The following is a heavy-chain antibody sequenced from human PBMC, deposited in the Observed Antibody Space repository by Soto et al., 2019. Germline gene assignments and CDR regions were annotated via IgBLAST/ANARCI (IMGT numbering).Heavy chain of an antibody. CDR3: ARMGDVPYYYYGMDV. J-gene: IGHJ6*02. D-gene: IGHD3-16*01. CDR1: GYTFTTYG. CDR2: INGYNGNA. V-gene: IGHV1-18*01. Sequence: QVQLVQSGAEVKKPGASVTVSCKASGYTFTTYGVSWVRQAPGQGLEWLGWINGYNGNAKYAENLQGRVTMTTDTSTSTASMELRSLSSDDTAVYYCARMGDVPYYYYGMDVWGQGTTVTVSS.